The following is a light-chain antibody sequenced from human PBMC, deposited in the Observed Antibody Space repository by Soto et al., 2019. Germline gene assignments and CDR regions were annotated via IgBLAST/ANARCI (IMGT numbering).Light chain of an antibody. CDR2: EVT. Sequence: QSALTQPPSASGSPGQSVTFSCTGTSSDVGGYDSVAWYQQYPGRAPKLMIYEVTKRPSGVPARFSGSKSGNTASLTVSGLQAEDEADYYCSSYAGRNNVVFGGGTKLTVL. J-gene: IGLJ2*01. V-gene: IGLV2-8*01. CDR1: SSDVGGYDS. CDR3: SSYAGRNNVV.